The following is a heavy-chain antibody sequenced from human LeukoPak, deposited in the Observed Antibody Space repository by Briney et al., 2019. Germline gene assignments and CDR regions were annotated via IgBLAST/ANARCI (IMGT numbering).Heavy chain of an antibody. CDR3: ARGHSTSYYDSSGYY. Sequence: GGSLRLSCAASGFTFTSYGMHWVRQAPGKGLEWVAFIRYDGINKYYADSVKGRFTISRDNSKNTLYLQMNSLRAEDTAVYYCARGHSTSYYDSSGYYWGQGTLVTVSS. J-gene: IGHJ4*02. V-gene: IGHV3-30*02. CDR1: GFTFTSYG. CDR2: IRYDGINK. D-gene: IGHD3-22*01.